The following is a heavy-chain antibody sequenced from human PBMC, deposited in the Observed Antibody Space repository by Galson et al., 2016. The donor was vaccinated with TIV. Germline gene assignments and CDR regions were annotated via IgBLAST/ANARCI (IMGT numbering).Heavy chain of an antibody. CDR2: INTYNGDT. D-gene: IGHD3-9*01. CDR1: GYIFTSEG. Sequence: SVKVSCKASGYIFTSEGISWVRQAPGQGLEWMGWINTYNGDTNYTQKLQGRVTIATDTSTSTAYMELRSLRSDDTAVYYFAKAGAVLRYFDWLFDACDIWGQGTMVAVSS. V-gene: IGHV1-18*01. J-gene: IGHJ3*02. CDR3: AKAGAVLRYFDWLFDACDI.